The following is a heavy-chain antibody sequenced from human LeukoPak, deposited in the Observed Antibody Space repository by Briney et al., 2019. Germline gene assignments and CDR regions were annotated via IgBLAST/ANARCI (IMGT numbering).Heavy chain of an antibody. CDR2: INHSGST. V-gene: IGHV4-34*01. D-gene: IGHD6-13*01. Sequence: PSETLSLTCAVYGGSFSGYYWSWIRQPPGKGLEWIGEINHSGSTNYNPSLKSRVTISVDTSKNQFSLKLSSVTAADTAVYYCARNIAAAGVYYYYYYMDVWGKGTTVTVSS. CDR3: ARNIAAAGVYYYYYYMDV. CDR1: GGSFSGYY. J-gene: IGHJ6*03.